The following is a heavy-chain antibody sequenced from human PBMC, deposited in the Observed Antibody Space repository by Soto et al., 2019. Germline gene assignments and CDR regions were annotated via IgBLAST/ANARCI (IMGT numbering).Heavy chain of an antibody. J-gene: IGHJ5*02. CDR3: ARGGPSFCSGGSCYPVRWFDP. D-gene: IGHD2-15*01. V-gene: IGHV4-34*01. Sequence: PSETLSLTCAVYGGSISGYYWSWIRQPPGKGLKWIGEINHSERTNYNPSLKSRDTISVDTSKNQFSFKWSSVTAADTALYYCARGGPSFCSGGSCYPVRWFDPWGQGTLVTAPQ. CDR1: GGSISGYY. CDR2: INHSERT.